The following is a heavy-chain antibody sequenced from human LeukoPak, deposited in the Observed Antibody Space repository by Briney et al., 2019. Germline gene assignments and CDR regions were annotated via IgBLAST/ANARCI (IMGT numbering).Heavy chain of an antibody. V-gene: IGHV1-8*01. CDR2: MNPNSGNT. D-gene: IGHD2-15*01. Sequence: ASVKVSCKASGYTFTSYDINWVRRATGQGLEWMGWMNPNSGNTGSAQRFQGRVTMTRNTSISTAYMELSSLRSEDTAVYYCARALRVGRYSADYWGQGTLVTVSS. J-gene: IGHJ4*02. CDR1: GYTFTSYD. CDR3: ARALRVGRYSADY.